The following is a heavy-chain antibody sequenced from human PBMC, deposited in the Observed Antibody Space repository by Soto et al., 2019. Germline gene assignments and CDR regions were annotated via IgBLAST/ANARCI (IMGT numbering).Heavy chain of an antibody. CDR3: ASSNWGGIPGGSNYFDY. V-gene: IGHV1-18*01. J-gene: IGHJ4*02. CDR2: ISAYNGNT. Sequence: ASVKVSCKASGYTFTSYGISLVRQAPGQGLEWMGWISAYNGNTNYAQKLQGRVTMTTDTSTSTAYMELRSLRSDDTAVYYCASSNWGGIPGGSNYFDYWGQGTLVTVSS. CDR1: GYTFTSYG. D-gene: IGHD7-27*01.